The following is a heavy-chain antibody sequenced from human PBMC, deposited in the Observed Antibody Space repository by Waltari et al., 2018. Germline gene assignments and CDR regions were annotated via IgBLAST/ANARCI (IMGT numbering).Heavy chain of an antibody. CDR1: GGSISSSSYY. CDR3: ARLKMALGSLGGGMDV. J-gene: IGHJ6*02. Sequence: QLQLQESGPGLVKPSETLSLTCTVSGGSISSSSYYWGWIRQPPGKGLEWIGSIYYSGSTYCNPSLKSRVTISVDTSKNQFSLKLSSVTAADTAVYYCARLKMALGSLGGGMDVWGQGTTVTVSS. D-gene: IGHD3-16*01. V-gene: IGHV4-39*07. CDR2: IYYSGST.